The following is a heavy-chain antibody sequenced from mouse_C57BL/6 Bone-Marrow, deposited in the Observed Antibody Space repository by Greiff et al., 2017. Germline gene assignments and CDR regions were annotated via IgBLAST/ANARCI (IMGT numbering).Heavy chain of an antibody. V-gene: IGHV14-4*01. CDR1: GFNIKDDY. CDR3: TLPDYFDY. Sequence: VQLQQSGAELVRPGASVKLSCTASGFNIKDDYMHWVKQRPEQGLEWIGWIDPENGDPEYASKFQGKATITADTSSNTAYLQLSSLTSEDTAVYYCTLPDYFDYWGQGTTLTGSS. J-gene: IGHJ2*01. CDR2: IDPENGDP. D-gene: IGHD5-5*01.